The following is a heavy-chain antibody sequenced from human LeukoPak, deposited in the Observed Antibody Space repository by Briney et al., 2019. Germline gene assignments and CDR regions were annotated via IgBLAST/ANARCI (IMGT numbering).Heavy chain of an antibody. Sequence: SETLSLTCTVSGGSISSYYWSWIRQPPGKGLEWIGYIYYSGSTNYNPSLKSRVTISVDTSKNQFSLKLSSVTAADTAVYYCARDRGDGYRNMVGEAFDYWGQGTLVTVSS. D-gene: IGHD5-24*01. CDR1: GGSISSYY. CDR2: IYYSGST. J-gene: IGHJ4*02. V-gene: IGHV4-59*01. CDR3: ARDRGDGYRNMVGEAFDY.